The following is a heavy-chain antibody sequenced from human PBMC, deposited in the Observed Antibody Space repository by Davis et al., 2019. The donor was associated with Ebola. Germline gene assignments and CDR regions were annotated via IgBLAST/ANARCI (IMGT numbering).Heavy chain of an antibody. J-gene: IGHJ3*02. V-gene: IGHV3-74*01. CDR1: EFTFSSYW. CDR3: ARDLGMGRRVDAFDI. CDR2: INSDGRTT. Sequence: GESLKLSCAASEFTFSSYWMHWVRQAPGKGLVWVSRINSDGRTTAYADSVKGRFTISRDNAKNTLYLQMNTLRAEDTAVYYCARDLGMGRRVDAFDIWGQGTMVTVSS. D-gene: IGHD7-27*01.